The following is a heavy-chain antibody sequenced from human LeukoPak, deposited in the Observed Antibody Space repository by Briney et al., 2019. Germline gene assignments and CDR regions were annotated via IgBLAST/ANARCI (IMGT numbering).Heavy chain of an antibody. D-gene: IGHD4-17*01. CDR3: ARDMGYGDYVWDY. V-gene: IGHV1-69*05. CDR1: GGTFSSYA. CDR2: IIPIFGTA. J-gene: IGHJ4*02. Sequence: SVKVSCKASGGTFSSYAISWVRQAPGQGLEWMGGIIPIFGTANYAQKFQGRVTITTDESTSTAYMELSSLRSEDTAVYYCARDMGYGDYVWDYWGQGTLVTVSS.